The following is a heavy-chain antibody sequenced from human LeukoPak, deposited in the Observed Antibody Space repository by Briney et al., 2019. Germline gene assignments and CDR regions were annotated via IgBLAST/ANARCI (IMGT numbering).Heavy chain of an antibody. Sequence: GGSLRLSCVGSGFTFSDAWMSWVRQAPGKGLEWVGRIKSKSDGGTIDYAAPVKGRFTISGDDSRNTLYLQMNSLKTEDTAVYYCTTRRQDGWWGQGTLVTVS. CDR3: TTRRQDGW. J-gene: IGHJ4*02. CDR1: GFTFSDAW. D-gene: IGHD2-15*01. CDR2: IKSKSDGGTI. V-gene: IGHV3-15*01.